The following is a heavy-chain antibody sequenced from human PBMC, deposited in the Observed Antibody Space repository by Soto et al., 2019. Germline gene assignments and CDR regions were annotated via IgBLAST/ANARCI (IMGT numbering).Heavy chain of an antibody. V-gene: IGHV3-74*01. Sequence: EVQLVESAGVLVQPGGSLRLSCAAYGCTFSSYWMHGVRQAPGKERVWVSRINSDGSSTSYSDSVKGQFTIYRDNPKNTMYLNMTGLTAEDTAVYYCVSKSLMEIAATRGDYWGQGTMIIVSS. J-gene: IGHJ4*02. D-gene: IGHD2-15*01. CDR2: INSDGSST. CDR3: VSKSLMEIAATRGDY. CDR1: GCTFSSYW.